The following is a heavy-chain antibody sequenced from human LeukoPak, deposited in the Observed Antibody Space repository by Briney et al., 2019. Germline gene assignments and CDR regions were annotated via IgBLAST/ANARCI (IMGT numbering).Heavy chain of an antibody. Sequence: SETLSLTCTVSDGSISSYYWSWIRQPPGEGLQWIGDIYYSSSTNYNHSLKSQVTISVDTSKNQFSLKLSSVPAADPAVYYYARDAGEYSLGWFDYWGHGTLVTVSS. CDR3: ARDAGEYSLGWFDY. CDR1: DGSISSYY. J-gene: IGHJ4*01. D-gene: IGHD6-6*01. CDR2: IYYSSST. V-gene: IGHV4-59*01.